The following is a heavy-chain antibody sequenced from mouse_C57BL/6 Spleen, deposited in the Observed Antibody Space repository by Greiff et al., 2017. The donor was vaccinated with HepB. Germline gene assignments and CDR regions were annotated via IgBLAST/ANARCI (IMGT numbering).Heavy chain of an antibody. CDR2: IYPGNGDT. D-gene: IGHD2-2*01. CDR1: GYTFTSYN. V-gene: IGHV1-12*01. J-gene: IGHJ2*01. CDR3: ARWGSTMVTPYYFDY. Sequence: LQQSGAELVRPGASVKMSCKASGYTFTSYNMHWVKQTPRQGLEWIGAIYPGNGDTSYNQKFKGKATLTVDKSSSTAYMQLSSLTSEDSAVYCCARWGSTMVTPYYFDYWGQGTTLTVSS.